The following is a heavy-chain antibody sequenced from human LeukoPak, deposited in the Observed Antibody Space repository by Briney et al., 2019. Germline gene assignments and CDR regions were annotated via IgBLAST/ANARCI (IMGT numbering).Heavy chain of an antibody. CDR3: ARDVGIVVVPAALDY. V-gene: IGHV3-30-3*01. D-gene: IGHD2-2*01. CDR2: ISFDGSNK. Sequence: PGGSLRLSCAASGFTFSSYAMHWVRQAPGKGLEWVAVISFDGSNKYYADSVKGRFTISRDNSKNTLYLQMNSLRAEDTAVYYCARDVGIVVVPAALDYWGQGTLVTVSS. CDR1: GFTFSSYA. J-gene: IGHJ4*02.